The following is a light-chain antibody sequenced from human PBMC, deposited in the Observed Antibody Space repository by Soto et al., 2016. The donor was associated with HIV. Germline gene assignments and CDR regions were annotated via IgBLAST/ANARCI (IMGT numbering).Light chain of an antibody. CDR2: GAS. Sequence: DIQMTQSPSSLSASPGDRVTLTCRASQDIGSDLVWFQQKPGNAPQRLVFGASTLQIGVPSRFSGRRSGREFSLTISSLQSEDFATYYCQQLNSYHMWTFGQGTKVEIK. V-gene: IGKV1-17*01. CDR1: QDIGSD. J-gene: IGKJ1*01. CDR3: QQLNSYHMWT.